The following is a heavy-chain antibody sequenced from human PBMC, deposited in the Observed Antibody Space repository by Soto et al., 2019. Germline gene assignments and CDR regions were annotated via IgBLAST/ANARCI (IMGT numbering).Heavy chain of an antibody. D-gene: IGHD1-26*01. V-gene: IGHV3-23*01. Sequence: EVQLLESGGGLVQPGGSLRLSCAASGFTFSSYVMSWFRQAPGKGLEWVSVISGSGGSTYYADSVKGRFSSSRDNSKNTLYLQMNRLRVEDTDVYYCAKGGRSSIVRATNSEYWGQGTLVSVAS. CDR2: ISGSGGST. CDR3: AKGGRSSIVRATNSEY. J-gene: IGHJ4*02. CDR1: GFTFSSYV.